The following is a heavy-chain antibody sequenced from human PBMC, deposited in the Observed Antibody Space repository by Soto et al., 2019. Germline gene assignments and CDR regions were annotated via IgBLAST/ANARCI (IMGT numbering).Heavy chain of an antibody. V-gene: IGHV4-30-4*01. J-gene: IGHJ5*01. CDR1: GGSISSGDFY. Sequence: SETLSLTCTVSGGSISSGDFYWSWIRQPPGKGLELIGNIYYSGSTYYNPSLRSRAIMSVDTSQNQFSLKLSSVTAADTAVYFCARGRYCLTGRCFPNWFDSWGQGTLVTVSS. D-gene: IGHD2-15*01. CDR3: ARGRYCLTGRCFPNWFDS. CDR2: IYYSGST.